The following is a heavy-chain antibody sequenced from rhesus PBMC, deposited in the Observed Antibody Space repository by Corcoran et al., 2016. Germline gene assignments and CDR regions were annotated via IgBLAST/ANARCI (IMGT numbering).Heavy chain of an antibody. D-gene: IGHD3-22*01. CDR2: IHVNSAST. CDR3: ARVISGNFDY. Sequence: QVQLQESGPGLVKPSETLSLTCAVSGGPISDSYYLHWLRQPPGKGLEWIGNIHVNSASTYYNPSLKSRVTSSKDTSKNQFFVKLSSVTAADTAVYYCARVISGNFDYWGQGVLVTVSS. J-gene: IGHJ4*01. CDR1: GGPISDSYY. V-gene: IGHV4S9*01.